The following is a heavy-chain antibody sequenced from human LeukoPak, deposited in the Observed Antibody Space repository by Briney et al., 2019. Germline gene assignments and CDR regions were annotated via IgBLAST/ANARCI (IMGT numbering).Heavy chain of an antibody. J-gene: IGHJ4*02. CDR1: GDSVSSNTPA. V-gene: IGHV6-1*01. Sequence: SQTLSLTCAISGDSVSSNTPAWNWIRQSPSRGLEWLGRTYYRSEWYNDYAVSVRSRITINPDTAKNQFSLQLNSVTPEDTAVYYCARQQRGAFDYWGQGTLVTVSS. CDR3: ARQQRGAFDY. CDR2: TYYRSEWYN. D-gene: IGHD6-13*01.